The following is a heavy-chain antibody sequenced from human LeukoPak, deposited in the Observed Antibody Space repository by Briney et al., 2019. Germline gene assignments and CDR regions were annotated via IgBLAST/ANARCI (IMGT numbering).Heavy chain of an antibody. V-gene: IGHV3-30*01. CDR3: ARGAIVVVPAAPRHFDY. CDR2: ISYDGGNK. D-gene: IGHD2-2*01. Sequence: PGRSLRLSCAASGFTFSSYAMHWVRQAPGKGLEWVAVISYDGGNKYYADSVKGRFTISRDNSKNTLYLQMNSLRAEDTAVYYCARGAIVVVPAAPRHFDYWGQGTLVTVSS. CDR1: GFTFSSYA. J-gene: IGHJ4*02.